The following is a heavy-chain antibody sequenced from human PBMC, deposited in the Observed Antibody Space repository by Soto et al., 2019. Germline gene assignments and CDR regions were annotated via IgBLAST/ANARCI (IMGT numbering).Heavy chain of an antibody. V-gene: IGHV1-58*02. J-gene: IGHJ6*02. Sequence: SXKVSCKASGFTSTTSAMQWVRQARVQRLEWIGWIVVGSGNTNYAQKFQERVTITRDMSTSTAYMELSSLRSEDTAVYYCAADTSGLYYYYGMDVWGQGTTVTVSS. CDR3: AADTSGLYYYYGMDV. CDR2: IVVGSGNT. D-gene: IGHD3-10*01. CDR1: GFTSTTSA.